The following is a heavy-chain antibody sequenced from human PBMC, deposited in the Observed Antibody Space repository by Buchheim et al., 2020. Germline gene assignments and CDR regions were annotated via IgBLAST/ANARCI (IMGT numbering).Heavy chain of an antibody. CDR3: ARHTNWFDP. V-gene: IGHV4-39*01. CDR2: MYYTGNI. CDR1: GGSINIATHY. J-gene: IGHJ5*02. Sequence: QLQLQESGPGLVKPSETLSLICTVSGGSINIATHYWGWIRQPPGKGLEWIGSMYYTGNIYYNPSLKSRVAVSVVTSKHQFSLRLTSVTAADTAVYFCARHTNWFDPWGQGTL.